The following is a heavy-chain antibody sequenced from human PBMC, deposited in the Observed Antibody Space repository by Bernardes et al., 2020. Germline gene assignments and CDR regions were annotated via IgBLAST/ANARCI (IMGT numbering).Heavy chain of an antibody. J-gene: IGHJ6*02. CDR2: MNPNSGNT. CDR1: GYTFTSYD. CDR3: ARGTGIVLMVYAPYSLDV. V-gene: IGHV1-8*01. D-gene: IGHD2-8*01. Sequence: ASVKVSCKASGYTFTSYDINWVRQATGQGLEWMGWMNPNSGNTGYAQKFQGRVTMTRNTSISTAYMEPSSLRSEDTAVYYCARGTGIVLMVYAPYSLDVWGQGTTVTVSS.